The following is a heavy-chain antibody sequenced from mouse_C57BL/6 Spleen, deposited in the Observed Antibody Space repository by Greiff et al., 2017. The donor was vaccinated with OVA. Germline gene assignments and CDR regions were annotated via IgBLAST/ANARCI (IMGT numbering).Heavy chain of an antibody. D-gene: IGHD1-1*01. Sequence: EVQRVESGGGLVQPGGSLSLSCAASGFTFTDYYMSWVRQPPGKALEWLGFIRNKANGYTTEYSASVKGQFTISRDNSQSILYLQLNTLRAEDSATYYCASSYYGSSLAWFAYWGQGTLVTVSA. CDR2: IRNKANGYTT. CDR1: GFTFTDYY. V-gene: IGHV7-3*01. CDR3: ASSYYGSSLAWFAY. J-gene: IGHJ3*01.